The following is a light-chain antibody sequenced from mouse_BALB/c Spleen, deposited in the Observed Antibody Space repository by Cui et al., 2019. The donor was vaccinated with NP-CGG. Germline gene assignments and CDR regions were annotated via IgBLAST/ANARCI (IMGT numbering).Light chain of an antibody. J-gene: IGLJ1*01. CDR3: ALWYSNHWV. V-gene: IGLV1*01. CDR1: TGAVTTSNY. Sequence: QAVCTQESAFTTSPGETVTLTCHSSTGAVTTSNYANWVQEKPDHLFTGLIGGTNNRAPGVPARFSGSLIGDKAALTITGAQTEDEAIYFCALWYSNHWVFGGGTKLTVL. CDR2: GTN.